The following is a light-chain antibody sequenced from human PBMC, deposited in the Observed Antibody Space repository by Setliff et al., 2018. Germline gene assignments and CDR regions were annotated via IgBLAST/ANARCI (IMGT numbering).Light chain of an antibody. CDR1: SGDVFGYNY. V-gene: IGLV2-8*01. Sequence: QSALAQPAAVSGSPGQSVTISCTGTSGDVFGYNYVSWYQQHPGKAPKLMIYEVTKRPSGVPDRFSGSKSGNTASLTVSGLQAEDEADYYCSSYEGSNNYVFGTGTKGTVL. J-gene: IGLJ1*01. CDR2: EVT. CDR3: SSYEGSNNYV.